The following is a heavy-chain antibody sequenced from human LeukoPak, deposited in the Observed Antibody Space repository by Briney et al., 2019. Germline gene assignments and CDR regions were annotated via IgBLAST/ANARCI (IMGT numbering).Heavy chain of an antibody. Sequence: PGGSLRLSCAASGFTFSSYSMNWVRQAPGKGLEWVSSISSSSSYIYYADSVKGRFTISRDNAKNSLYLQMNSLRAEDTAVYYCARDEVGGFGEEWAFDIWGQGTMVTVSS. CDR2: ISSSSSYI. D-gene: IGHD3-10*01. CDR1: GFTFSSYS. CDR3: ARDEVGGFGEEWAFDI. V-gene: IGHV3-21*01. J-gene: IGHJ3*02.